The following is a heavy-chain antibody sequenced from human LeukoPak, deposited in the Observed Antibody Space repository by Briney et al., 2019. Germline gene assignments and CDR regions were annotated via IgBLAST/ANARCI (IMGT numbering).Heavy chain of an antibody. CDR2: IYTSGST. J-gene: IGHJ4*02. Sequence: SETLSLTCTVSGGSISSGSYYWSWIRQPPGKGLEWIGRIYTSGSTNYNPSLKSRVTMSVNTSKNQFSLRLSSVTAADTAVYYCARMGAIAGASANPDHWGQGTLVTVSS. CDR3: ARMGAIAGASANPDH. V-gene: IGHV4-61*02. CDR1: GGSISSGSYY. D-gene: IGHD4/OR15-4a*01.